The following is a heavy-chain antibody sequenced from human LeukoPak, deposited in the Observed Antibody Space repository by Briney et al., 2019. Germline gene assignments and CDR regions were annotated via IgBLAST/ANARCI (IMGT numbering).Heavy chain of an antibody. J-gene: IGHJ4*02. CDR2: IYYSGST. Sequence: PSETLPLTCTVSGGSVNSGSYYWNWIRQPPGKGLEWIGYIYYSGSTNYNPSLKSRVTISVDTSKNQFSLKLSSVTAADTAVYYCARAAYSGSYHSDYWGQGTLVTVSS. CDR1: GGSVNSGSYY. V-gene: IGHV4-61*01. D-gene: IGHD1-26*01. CDR3: ARAAYSGSYHSDY.